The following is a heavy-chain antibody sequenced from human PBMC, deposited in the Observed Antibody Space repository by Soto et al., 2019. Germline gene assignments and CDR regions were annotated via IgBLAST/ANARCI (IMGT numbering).Heavy chain of an antibody. CDR2: IIPILGIA. CDR1: GGTFSSYT. V-gene: IGHV1-69*02. J-gene: IGHJ6*03. D-gene: IGHD2-2*01. CDR3: ARAPSSTSCYSCYYYYMDV. Sequence: QVQLVQSGAEVKKPGSSVKVSCKASGGTFSSYTISWVRQAPGQGLEWMGRIIPILGIANYAQKFQGRVTITADKSTSTAYMELSSLRSEDTDVYYCARAPSSTSCYSCYYYYMDVWGKGTTVTVSS.